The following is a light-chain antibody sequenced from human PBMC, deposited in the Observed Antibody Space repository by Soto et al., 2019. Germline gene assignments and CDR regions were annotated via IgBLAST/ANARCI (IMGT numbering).Light chain of an antibody. J-gene: IGLJ1*01. CDR3: CSYAGSSTPSYV. CDR1: SSDVGSYNL. CDR2: EVC. V-gene: IGLV2-23*02. Sequence: QSVLTQPASVSGSPGQSITISCTGTSSDVGSYNLVSWYQQHPGKAPKLMIYEVCKRPSGVSNRFSGSKSGNTASLTISGLQAEDEADYYCCSYAGSSTPSYVFGTGTKVTVL.